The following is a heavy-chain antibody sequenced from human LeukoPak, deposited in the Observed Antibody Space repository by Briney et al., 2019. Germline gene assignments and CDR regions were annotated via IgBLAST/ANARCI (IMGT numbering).Heavy chain of an antibody. CDR2: IYQSGST. V-gene: IGHV4-38-2*02. CDR1: GYSISSGYY. J-gene: IGHJ5*02. Sequence: SETLSLTCTVSGYSISSGYYWGWIRQSPGKGLEWIGSIYQSGSTYHNPSLKSRVTISVDTSKNQFSLKLSSVTAADTAVYYCASRELGSWFDPWGQGTLVTVSS. CDR3: ASRELGSWFDP. D-gene: IGHD1-26*01.